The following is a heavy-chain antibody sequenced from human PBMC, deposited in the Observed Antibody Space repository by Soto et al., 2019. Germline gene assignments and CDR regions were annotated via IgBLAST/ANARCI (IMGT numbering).Heavy chain of an antibody. CDR3: AKHVGAGPSFDY. J-gene: IGHJ4*02. CDR2: ISGSGGST. V-gene: IGHV3-23*01. D-gene: IGHD1-26*01. Sequence: GGSLRLSCAASGFTFSSYAMSWVRQAPGKGLEWVSAISGSGGSTCYADSVKGRFTISRDNSKNTLYLQMNSLRAEDTAAYYCAKHVGAGPSFDYWGQGTLVTVSS. CDR1: GFTFSSYA.